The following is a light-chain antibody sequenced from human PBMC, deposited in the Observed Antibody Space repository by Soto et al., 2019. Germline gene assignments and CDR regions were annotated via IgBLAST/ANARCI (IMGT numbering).Light chain of an antibody. CDR3: QQSYSTPPLT. J-gene: IGKJ4*01. Sequence: DIQMNQSPSSLSASVGDRVTITGRASQSMSSYLNWYQQKPGKAPKLLIYAAYSLQSGVPSRFSGSGSGTDFTLTISSLQPEDFANYYCQQSYSTPPLTFGGGTKVEIK. V-gene: IGKV1-39*01. CDR1: QSMSSY. CDR2: AAY.